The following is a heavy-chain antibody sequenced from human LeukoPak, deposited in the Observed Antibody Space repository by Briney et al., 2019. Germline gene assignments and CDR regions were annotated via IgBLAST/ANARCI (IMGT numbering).Heavy chain of an antibody. Sequence: GESLKISCKGSGYSFTSYWIGWVRQMPGKGLEWMGIIYPGDSDIRYSPSFQGQGTISADKSISTAYLQWSSLKASDTAMYYCARRQRYSSSSRYYYYMDVWGKGTTVTVSS. CDR2: IYPGDSDI. CDR3: ARRQRYSSSSRYYYYMDV. D-gene: IGHD6-6*01. V-gene: IGHV5-51*01. CDR1: GYSFTSYW. J-gene: IGHJ6*03.